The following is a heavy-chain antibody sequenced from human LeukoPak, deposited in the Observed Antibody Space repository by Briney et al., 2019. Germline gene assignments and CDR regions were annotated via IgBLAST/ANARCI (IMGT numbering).Heavy chain of an antibody. J-gene: IGHJ3*02. D-gene: IGHD3-3*01. CDR2: IDHSGST. CDR3: ARELTLWSGYRNAFDI. Sequence: PSETLSLTCAVHGGSFSGYYWSWIRQPPGKGLEWIGEIDHSGSTNYNPSLKSRVTISVDTSKNQFSLKLSSVTAADTAVYYCARELTLWSGYRNAFDIWGQGTMVTVSS. CDR1: GGSFSGYY. V-gene: IGHV4-34*01.